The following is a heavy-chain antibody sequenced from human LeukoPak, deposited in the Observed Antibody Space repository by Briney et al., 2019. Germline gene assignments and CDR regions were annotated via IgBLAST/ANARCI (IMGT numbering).Heavy chain of an antibody. D-gene: IGHD3-22*01. J-gene: IGHJ1*01. CDR2: INHSGST. CDR1: GGSFSGYY. CDR3: ASGGPLSSARH. V-gene: IGHV4-34*01. Sequence: NPSETLSLTCAVYGGSFSGYYWSWIRQPPGKGLEWIGEINHSGSTNYNPSLKSRVTISVDTSKNQFSLKLSSVTAADTAVYYCASGGPLSSARHWGQGTLVTVSS.